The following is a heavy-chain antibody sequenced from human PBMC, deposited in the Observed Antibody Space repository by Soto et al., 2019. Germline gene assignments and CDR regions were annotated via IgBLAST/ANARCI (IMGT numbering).Heavy chain of an antibody. D-gene: IGHD2-2*01. J-gene: IGHJ4*02. CDR3: ARAPGASRFNFDS. CDR1: GGSFSGYY. Sequence: SETLSLTCAVYGGSFSGYYWSWIRQPPGKGLEWIGYIYYSGSTSYNPSLKSRVTISADTSKNQVSLNLNSVTAADTAVYYCARAPGASRFNFDSWGQGTLVTVSS. CDR2: IYYSGST. V-gene: IGHV4-59*01.